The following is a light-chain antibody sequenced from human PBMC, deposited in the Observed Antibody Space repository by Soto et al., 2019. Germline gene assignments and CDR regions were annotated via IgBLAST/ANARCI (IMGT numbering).Light chain of an antibody. CDR2: SAS. CDR1: KTIHSY. CDR3: QQTFSTPWT. V-gene: IGKV1-39*01. Sequence: DVQMTQSPSSLSASVGDRITLTCRASKTIHSYLHWYQFKPGKAPQLLIQSASSLHSGVPSRFSGSGSGTHFTLIISSLQPEDSATYYCQQTFSTPWTFGQGTKVEIK. J-gene: IGKJ1*01.